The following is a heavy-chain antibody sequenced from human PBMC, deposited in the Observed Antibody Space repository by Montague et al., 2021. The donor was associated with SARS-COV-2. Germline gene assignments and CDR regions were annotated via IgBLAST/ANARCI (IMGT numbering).Heavy chain of an antibody. CDR1: GDSISSYY. V-gene: IGHV4-59*08. CDR3: ARHIEKEGTYYYYYGMDV. CDR2: LYNSGST. D-gene: IGHD2-15*01. Sequence: SETLSLTCTVSGDSISSYYWSWIRQPPGKGLEWIGYLYNSGSTKYNPSLKSRVTMSVDTSKNQFSLKLSSVTAADTAVYYCARHIEKEGTYYYYYGMDVWGQGTTVTVSS. J-gene: IGHJ6*02.